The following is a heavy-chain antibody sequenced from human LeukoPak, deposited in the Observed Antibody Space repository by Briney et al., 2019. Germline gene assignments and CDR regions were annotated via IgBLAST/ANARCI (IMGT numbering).Heavy chain of an antibody. Sequence: SETLSLTCTVSGGSISSYYWSWIRQPPGKGLEWIGYIYYSGSTNYNSSLKSRVTISIDTSKNQFSLKVSSVTAADTVVYYCARLGNAAVANPPHWGQGTLVTVSS. CDR1: GGSISSYY. CDR2: IYYSGST. J-gene: IGHJ1*01. D-gene: IGHD6-19*01. CDR3: ARLGNAAVANPPH. V-gene: IGHV4-59*08.